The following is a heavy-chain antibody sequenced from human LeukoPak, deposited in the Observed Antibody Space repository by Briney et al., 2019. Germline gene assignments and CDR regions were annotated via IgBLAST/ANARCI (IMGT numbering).Heavy chain of an antibody. D-gene: IGHD1-26*01. V-gene: IGHV3-7*01. J-gene: IGHJ4*02. Sequence: GGSLRLSCAASGFTFSTYWMSWVRQVPGKGLEWVANIKQDGSQKYYVDSVKGRFTISRDNSKNTLYLQMNSLRAEDTAVYYCAKGDVGVTTFFDYWGQGTLVTVSS. CDR2: IKQDGSQK. CDR1: GFTFSTYW. CDR3: AKGDVGVTTFFDY.